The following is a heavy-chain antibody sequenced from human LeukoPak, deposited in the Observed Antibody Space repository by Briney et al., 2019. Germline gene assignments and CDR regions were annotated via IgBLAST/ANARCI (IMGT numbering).Heavy chain of an antibody. CDR2: IHYSGST. J-gene: IGHJ5*02. Sequence: PSETLSLTCTVSGGSIYSSSYYWVWIRHPPGKGLEWTGRIHYSGSTYYNPSLKSRVTISVDTSKTQFSLKLSSVTAADTAVYYCARASSSGYWFDPWGQGTLVTASS. CDR1: GGSIYSSSYY. D-gene: IGHD3-22*01. V-gene: IGHV4-39*01. CDR3: ARASSSGYWFDP.